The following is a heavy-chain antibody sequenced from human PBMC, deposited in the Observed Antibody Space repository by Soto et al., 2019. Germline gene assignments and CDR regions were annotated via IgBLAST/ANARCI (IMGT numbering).Heavy chain of an antibody. J-gene: IGHJ6*02. CDR2: ISYDGSNK. D-gene: IGHD6-19*01. V-gene: IGHV3-30-3*01. CDR3: AREKSIAVAGYYYGMDV. Sequence: GGSLRLSCAASGFTFSSYAMHWVRQAPGKGLEWVAVISYDGSNKYYADSVKGRFTISRDNSKNTLYLQMNSLRAEDTAVYYCAREKSIAVAGYYYGMDVWGQGTTVTVSS. CDR1: GFTFSSYA.